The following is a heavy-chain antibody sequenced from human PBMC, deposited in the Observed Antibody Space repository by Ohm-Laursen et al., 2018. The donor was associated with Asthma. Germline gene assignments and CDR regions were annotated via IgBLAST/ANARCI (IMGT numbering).Heavy chain of an antibody. Sequence: SLRLSCAASGFPFNTSCMTWVRQVPGKGLEWVANIKPDGTENAYLDSVRGRFTISKDNAKNSLFLQMNSLRGEDTALYYCARDSGWNALDYWGQGTLVSVSS. V-gene: IGHV3-7*05. CDR1: GFPFNTSC. D-gene: IGHD1-1*01. CDR2: IKPDGTEN. CDR3: ARDSGWNALDY. J-gene: IGHJ4*02.